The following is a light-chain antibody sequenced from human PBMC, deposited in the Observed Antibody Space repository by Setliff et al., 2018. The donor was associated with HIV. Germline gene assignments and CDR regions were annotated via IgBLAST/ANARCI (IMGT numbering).Light chain of an antibody. CDR2: QDT. CDR1: KLGHKY. Sequence: SYELAQPPSVSVSPGQTASITCSGDKLGHKYASWYQQEPGQSPVVVMYQDTKRPSGIPERFSGSNSGNTATLTISGTQAMDEADYYCQAWDSTTGVFGTGTKVTVL. CDR3: QAWDSTTGV. V-gene: IGLV3-1*01. J-gene: IGLJ1*01.